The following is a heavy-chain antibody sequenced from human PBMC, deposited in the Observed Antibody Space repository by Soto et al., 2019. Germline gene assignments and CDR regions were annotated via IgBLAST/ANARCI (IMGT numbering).Heavy chain of an antibody. D-gene: IGHD2-21*01. CDR3: ARGLHSLFDY. J-gene: IGHJ4*02. CDR2: IWYDGNNK. CDR1: GFTFSNYG. V-gene: IGHV3-33*01. Sequence: PGGSLRLSCAASGFTFSNYGMHWVRQAPGKGLEWVAVIWYDGNNKYYADSVKGRFTISRDNSNSTLYVQMTSLRAEDTAVYYCARGLHSLFDYWGQGTLVTVSS.